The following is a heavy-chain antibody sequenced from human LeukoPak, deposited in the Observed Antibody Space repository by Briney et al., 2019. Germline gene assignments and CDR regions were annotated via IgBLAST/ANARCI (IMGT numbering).Heavy chain of an antibody. CDR3: ARDRDYYDSSGPI. D-gene: IGHD3-22*01. Sequence: PSETLSLTCTVSGDSISSGGYYWSWIRQPPGKGLEWIGYIYHSGSAYYNPSLESRVTISVDTSKNQFSLKLSSVAAADTAVYYCARDRDYYDSSGPIWGQGTMVTVSS. CDR1: GDSISSGGYY. J-gene: IGHJ3*02. CDR2: IYHSGSA. V-gene: IGHV4-31*03.